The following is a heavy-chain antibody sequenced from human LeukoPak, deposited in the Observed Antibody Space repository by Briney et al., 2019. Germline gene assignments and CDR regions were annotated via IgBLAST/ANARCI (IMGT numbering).Heavy chain of an antibody. Sequence: GGSLRLSCAASGFPFDISWLNWVRQARGKGAECVATMKPDGSEKYYVDSVKSRFTISRDDAKNSVYLQMDSLRVEDTAVYYCAKDAFWGRGTLVTVSS. V-gene: IGHV3-7*01. J-gene: IGHJ4*02. CDR1: GFPFDISW. CDR3: AKDAF. CDR2: MKPDGSEK.